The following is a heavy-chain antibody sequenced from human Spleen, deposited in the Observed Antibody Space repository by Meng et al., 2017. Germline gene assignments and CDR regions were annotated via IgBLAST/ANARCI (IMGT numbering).Heavy chain of an antibody. D-gene: IGHD1-26*01. J-gene: IGHJ5*02. CDR2: IFYSGIT. CDR1: GGSISSSSYY. Sequence: QVQLQESGPGLVKPSQTLSLTCTVSGGSISSSSYYWGWIRQPPGKGLQWIGSIFYSGITYYNPSLKSRVTISVATSKNQFSLKLSSVTAADTAVYYCARHDMVGTTNWFDTWGQGTLVTVSS. V-gene: IGHV4-39*01. CDR3: ARHDMVGTTNWFDT.